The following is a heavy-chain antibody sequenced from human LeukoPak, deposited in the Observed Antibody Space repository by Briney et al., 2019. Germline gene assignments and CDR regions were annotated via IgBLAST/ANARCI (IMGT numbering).Heavy chain of an antibody. Sequence: GGSLRLSCAASGFTFDDYAMHWVRQAPGKGLEWVSLISGDGGSTYYADSLKGRFTVSRDNSKNSLYLQMNSLRIEDNALYYCAKGGIAVAGTIDYWGQGTLVTVSS. J-gene: IGHJ4*02. CDR1: GFTFDDYA. D-gene: IGHD6-19*01. V-gene: IGHV3-43*02. CDR3: AKGGIAVAGTIDY. CDR2: ISGDGGST.